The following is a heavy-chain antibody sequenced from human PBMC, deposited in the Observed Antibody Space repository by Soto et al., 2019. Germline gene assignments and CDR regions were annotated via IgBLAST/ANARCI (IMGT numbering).Heavy chain of an antibody. CDR3: TLLTGRGVDP. CDR1: GFTFSGSA. J-gene: IGHJ5*02. D-gene: IGHD3-10*01. Sequence: PGGSLRLSCAASGFTFSGSAMHWVRQASGKGLEWVGRIRSKANSYATAYAASVKGRFTISRDDSKNTAYLQMNSLKTEDTAVYYCTLLTGRGVDPWGQGTLVTVSS. V-gene: IGHV3-73*01. CDR2: IRSKANSYAT.